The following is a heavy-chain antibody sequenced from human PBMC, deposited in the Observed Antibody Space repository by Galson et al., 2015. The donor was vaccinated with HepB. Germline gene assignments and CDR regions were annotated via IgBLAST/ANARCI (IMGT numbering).Heavy chain of an antibody. D-gene: IGHD4-17*01. CDR3: SIGDYVKQAKNLYFDL. CDR1: GFAFSDYY. V-gene: IGHV3-11*01. CDR2: IGSSGTTI. J-gene: IGHJ2*01. Sequence: SLRLSCAASGFAFSDYYMSWIRQAPGKGLEWVSYIGSSGTTIYYADSVKGRFTITRDNAKNSLYLQMNSLRAEDTAVYYCSIGDYVKQAKNLYFDLWGRGTLVTVSS.